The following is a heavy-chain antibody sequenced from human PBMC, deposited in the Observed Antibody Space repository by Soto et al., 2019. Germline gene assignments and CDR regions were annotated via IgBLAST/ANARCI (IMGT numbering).Heavy chain of an antibody. D-gene: IGHD1-20*01. CDR1: GGSLSSYY. Sequence: SETLSLTCVVSGGSLSSYYWSWIRQPPGKGLEWIGYIYYSGSTNYNPSLKSRVTISVDTSKNQFSLKLSSVTAADTDVYYCARRYGVAYDFWGQGTLVTVSS. J-gene: IGHJ4*02. CDR3: ARRYGVAYDF. V-gene: IGHV4-59*08. CDR2: IYYSGST.